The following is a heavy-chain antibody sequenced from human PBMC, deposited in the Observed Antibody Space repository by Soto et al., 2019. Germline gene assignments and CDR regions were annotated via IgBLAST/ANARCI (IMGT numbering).Heavy chain of an antibody. Sequence: SETLSLTCSVSGGSISSSNYYWAWIRQPPGKGLEWIGCIYYIGNTYYNPSLKSRVTMSVDTSKNQFSLKVTSVTAADTAIYYCAREDRTSGYNYDYWGQGTLVTVSS. CDR1: GGSISSSNYY. D-gene: IGHD5-12*01. CDR2: IYYIGNT. V-gene: IGHV4-39*01. J-gene: IGHJ4*02. CDR3: AREDRTSGYNYDY.